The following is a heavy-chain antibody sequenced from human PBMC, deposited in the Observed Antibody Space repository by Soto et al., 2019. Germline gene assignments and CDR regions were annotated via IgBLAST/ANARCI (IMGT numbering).Heavy chain of an antibody. V-gene: IGHV3-13*01. CDR3: ARDTRLCRSNRCPNKSNHFAMDV. D-gene: IGHD4-4*01. CDR2: IGTAGDT. J-gene: IGHJ6*02. CDR1: GFPFSTYA. Sequence: GVSLRLSCAASGFPFSTYAIHWVRQVTGKGLEWVSTIGTAGDTHYPGSVKGRFSASRENAKNSLYLQMNSLRAGDTAVYYCARDTRLCRSNRCPNKSNHFAMDVWGQGTPVTGS.